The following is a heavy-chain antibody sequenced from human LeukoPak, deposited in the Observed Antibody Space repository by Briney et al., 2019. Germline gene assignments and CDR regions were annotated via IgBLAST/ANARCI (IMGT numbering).Heavy chain of an antibody. Sequence: PGGSLRLSCAASGFTFSSYGMHWVRQAPGKGLEWVAVISYDGSNKYYADSVKGRFTISRDNAKNTVYLQMNSLRAEDTAMYYCAREYGDYANYFDFWGQGTLVTVSS. CDR1: GFTFSSYG. CDR3: AREYGDYANYFDF. CDR2: ISYDGSNK. J-gene: IGHJ4*02. V-gene: IGHV3-30*03. D-gene: IGHD4-17*01.